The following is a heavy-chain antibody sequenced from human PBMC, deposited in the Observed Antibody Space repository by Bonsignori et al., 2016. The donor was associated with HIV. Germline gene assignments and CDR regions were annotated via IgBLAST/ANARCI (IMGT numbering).Heavy chain of an antibody. CDR3: ANGAMGRSSGYYYRFDY. J-gene: IGHJ4*02. CDR1: GFTFSSYA. CDR2: ISGSGGST. D-gene: IGHD3-22*01. Sequence: GGSLRLSCAASGFTFSSYAMSWVRQAPGKGLEWVSAISGSGGSTYYADSVKGRFTISRDNSKNTLYLQMNSLRAEDTAVYYCANGAMGRSSGYYYRFDYWGQGTLVTVSS. V-gene: IGHV3-23*01.